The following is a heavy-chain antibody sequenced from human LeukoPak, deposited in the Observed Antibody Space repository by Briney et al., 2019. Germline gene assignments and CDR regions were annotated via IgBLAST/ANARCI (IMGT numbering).Heavy chain of an antibody. V-gene: IGHV3-30-3*01. D-gene: IGHD3-16*01. CDR3: AIKRGDI. J-gene: IGHJ3*02. CDR1: GFTFSSYA. Sequence: QSGGSLRLSCAASGFTFSSYAMHWVRQAPGKGLEWVAVISYDGSNKYYADSVKGRFTISRDNSKNTLYLQMNSLRAEDTAVYYCAIKRGDIWGQGTMVTVSS. CDR2: ISYDGSNK.